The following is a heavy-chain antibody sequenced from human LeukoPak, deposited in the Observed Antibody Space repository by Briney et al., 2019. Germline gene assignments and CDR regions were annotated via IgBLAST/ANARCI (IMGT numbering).Heavy chain of an antibody. Sequence: PSETLSLTCTVSGGSISSYYWSWIRQPPGKGLERIGYIYYSGSTNYNPSLKSRVTISVDTSKNQFSLKLSSVTAADTAVYYCARLSGIAAAVVMGGFDYWGQGTPVTVSS. CDR1: GGSISSYY. CDR2: IYYSGST. J-gene: IGHJ4*02. V-gene: IGHV4-59*01. D-gene: IGHD6-13*01. CDR3: ARLSGIAAAVVMGGFDY.